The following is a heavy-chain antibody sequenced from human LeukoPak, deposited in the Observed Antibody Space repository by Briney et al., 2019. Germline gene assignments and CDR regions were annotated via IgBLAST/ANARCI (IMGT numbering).Heavy chain of an antibody. J-gene: IGHJ6*02. D-gene: IGHD2-15*01. CDR1: GGSISSGDYY. CDR2: IYYSGST. V-gene: IGHV4-30-4*01. Sequence: SQTLSLTCTVSGGSISSGDYYWSWIRQPPGKGLEWIGYIYYSGSTYYNQSLKSRVTISVDTSKNQFSLKLSSVTAADTAVYYCARDRARGSDPYGMDVWGQGTTVTVSS. CDR3: ARDRARGSDPYGMDV.